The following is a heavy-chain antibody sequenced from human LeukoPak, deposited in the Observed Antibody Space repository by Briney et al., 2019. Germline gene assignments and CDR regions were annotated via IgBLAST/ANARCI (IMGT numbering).Heavy chain of an antibody. CDR2: INEDGRMV. V-gene: IGHV3-74*01. J-gene: IGHJ4*02. CDR3: LRGLGIGI. Sequence: PGGSLRLSCAASGFTFRTSWMHWVRQTPGKGLDWLSRINEDGRMVTSADSVKGRFTIPRDNAKNTLYLQMNRLRAEDSAVYYCLRGLGIGIWGRGTLVAVSS. CDR1: GFTFRTSW.